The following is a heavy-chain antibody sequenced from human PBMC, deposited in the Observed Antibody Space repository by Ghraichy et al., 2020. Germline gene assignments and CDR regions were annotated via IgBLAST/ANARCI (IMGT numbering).Heavy chain of an antibody. Sequence: SETLSLTCTVSGGSISSYYWSWIRQPPGKGLEWIGYIYYSGSTNYNPSLKSRVTISVDTSKNQFSLKLSSVTAADTAVYYCARIPPPSGGYYYGMDVWGQGTTVTVSS. J-gene: IGHJ6*02. D-gene: IGHD6-19*01. CDR2: IYYSGST. CDR3: ARIPPPSGGYYYGMDV. V-gene: IGHV4-59*01. CDR1: GGSISSYY.